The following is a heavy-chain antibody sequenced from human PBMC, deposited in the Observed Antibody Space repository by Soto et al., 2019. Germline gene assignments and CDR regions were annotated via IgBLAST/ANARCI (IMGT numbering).Heavy chain of an antibody. Sequence: ASVKVSCKASGYTFTSYGISWVRQAPGQGLEWMGWISAYNGSTSYAQKFQGRVTMTRDTSTSTVYMELSSLRSEDTAVYYCARGGVPNYYYYYMDVWGKGTTVTVSS. CDR1: GYTFTSYG. CDR2: ISAYNGST. CDR3: ARGGVPNYYYYYMDV. J-gene: IGHJ6*03. V-gene: IGHV1-18*01.